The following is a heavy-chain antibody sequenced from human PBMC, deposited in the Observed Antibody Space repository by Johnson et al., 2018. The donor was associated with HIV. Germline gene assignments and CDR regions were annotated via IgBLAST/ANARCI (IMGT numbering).Heavy chain of an antibody. CDR3: AREGVGTTSDDAFDI. Sequence: QVHLVESGGGVVQPGRSLRLSCAASGFTFSSYAMHWVRQAPGKGLEWVAVISYDGSNQYYADSVKGRFTIYRDNAKNSLYLQMNSLRAEDTALYYCAREGVGTTSDDAFDIWGQGTMVTVSS. CDR2: ISYDGSNQ. CDR1: GFTFSSYA. V-gene: IGHV3-30-3*01. J-gene: IGHJ3*02. D-gene: IGHD1-26*01.